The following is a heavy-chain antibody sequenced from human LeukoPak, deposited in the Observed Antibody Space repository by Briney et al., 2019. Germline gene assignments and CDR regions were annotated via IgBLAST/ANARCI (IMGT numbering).Heavy chain of an antibody. Sequence: GGSLRLSCAASGFTFSSHGMHWVRQAPGKGLEWVAFIRYDGSNKYYADSVKGRFTISRDNSKNTLYLQMNSLRAEDTAVYYCAKAPSADHYYDSSGFGNYMDVWGKGTTVTVSS. V-gene: IGHV3-30*02. D-gene: IGHD3-22*01. CDR1: GFTFSSHG. CDR3: AKAPSADHYYDSSGFGNYMDV. J-gene: IGHJ6*03. CDR2: IRYDGSNK.